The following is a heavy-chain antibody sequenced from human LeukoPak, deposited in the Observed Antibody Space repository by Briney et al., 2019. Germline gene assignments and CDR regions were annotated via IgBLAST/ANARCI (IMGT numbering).Heavy chain of an antibody. J-gene: IGHJ3*02. CDR3: ARHRRVIHDAFDI. CDR2: IYYSGST. V-gene: IGHV4-30-4*07. Sequence: SQTLSLTCAVSGGSISSGGYSWRWIRQPPGKGLEWIGYIYYSGSTNYNPSLKSRVTISVDTSKNQFSLKLSSVTAADTAVYYCARHRRVIHDAFDIWGQGTMVTVSS. CDR1: GGSISSGGYS. D-gene: IGHD3-16*02.